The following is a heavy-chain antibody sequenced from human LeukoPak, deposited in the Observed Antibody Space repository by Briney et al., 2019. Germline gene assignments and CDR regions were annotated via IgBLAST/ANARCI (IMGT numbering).Heavy chain of an antibody. J-gene: IGHJ4*02. V-gene: IGHV3-21*04. CDR1: GFAFSSFS. Sequence: GGSLRLSCAASGFAFSSFSMAWVRQAPGKGLEWVSSISSDNYISYADSLEGRFTISRDNAEKSLSLQMHSLRAEDTAMYYCVKDSGWFHFDSWGQGTLVTVSS. D-gene: IGHD6-19*01. CDR3: VKDSGWFHFDS. CDR2: ISSDNYI.